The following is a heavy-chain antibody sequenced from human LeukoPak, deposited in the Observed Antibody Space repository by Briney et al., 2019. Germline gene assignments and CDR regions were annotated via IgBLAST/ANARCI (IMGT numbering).Heavy chain of an antibody. J-gene: IGHJ3*02. V-gene: IGHV4-30-4*01. CDR3: ATYGLRRYDAFDI. CDR1: GGSISSDDFY. Sequence: SETLSLTCTVSGGSISSDDFYWSWIRQPPGKGLEWIGYIFSSGSTHYNPSLKSRVTISVDTSKNQFSLKLSSVTAADTAVHYCATYGLRRYDAFDIWGQGTMVTVSS. CDR2: IFSSGST. D-gene: IGHD3-10*01.